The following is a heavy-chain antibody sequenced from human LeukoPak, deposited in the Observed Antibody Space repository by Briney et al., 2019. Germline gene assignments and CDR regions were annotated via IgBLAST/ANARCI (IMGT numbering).Heavy chain of an antibody. CDR3: ARADIVATTGMDV. CDR2: INPNSGVT. D-gene: IGHD5-12*01. V-gene: IGHV1-2*02. CDR1: GYTFTGYY. J-gene: IGHJ6*02. Sequence: ASVKVSCKASGYTFTGYYMHWVRQAPGQGLEWMGWINPNSGVTNYAQKFQGRVTMTRDTSISTAYMELSRLRSDDTAVYYCARADIVATTGMDVWGQGTTVTVSS.